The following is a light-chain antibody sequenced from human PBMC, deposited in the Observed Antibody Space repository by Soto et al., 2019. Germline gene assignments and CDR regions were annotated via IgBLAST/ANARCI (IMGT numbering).Light chain of an antibody. Sequence: QSVLTQPASVSGSPGQSITISCTGTSSDVGGYNYVSWYQQHPGKAPKLLIFEVNNRPSGVSNRFSGSKSGNTASLTLSGLQAEDEADYYCTSYASSYTRVFGTGTKVTVL. CDR2: EVN. J-gene: IGLJ1*01. V-gene: IGLV2-14*01. CDR1: SSDVGGYNY. CDR3: TSYASSYTRV.